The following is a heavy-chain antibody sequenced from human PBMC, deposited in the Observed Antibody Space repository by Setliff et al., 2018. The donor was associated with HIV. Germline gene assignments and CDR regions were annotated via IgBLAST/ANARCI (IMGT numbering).Heavy chain of an antibody. Sequence: ASVKVSCKASGDTFSNYAISWVRQAPGQGLEWMGWISAYNGNTNYAQKLQGRVSIIRDKSANTAYMELTNLRSDDSAIYYCARVSGGRPGNYYYAMDVWGQGTTVTVSS. CDR3: ARVSGGRPGNYYYAMDV. J-gene: IGHJ6*02. V-gene: IGHV1-18*01. CDR1: GDTFSNYA. D-gene: IGHD1-26*01. CDR2: ISAYNGNT.